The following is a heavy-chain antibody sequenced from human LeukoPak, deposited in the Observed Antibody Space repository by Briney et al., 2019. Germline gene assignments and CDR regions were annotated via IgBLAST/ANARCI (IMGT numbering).Heavy chain of an antibody. CDR2: IYYSGST. V-gene: IGHV4-59*01. CDR3: ARVRGYSYGSLFDP. D-gene: IGHD5-18*01. Sequence: SETLSLTCTVSGGSISSYYWSWIRQPPGKGLEWIGYIYYSGSTNYNPSLKSRVTISVDTSKNQFSLKLSSVAAADTAVYYCARVRGYSYGSLFDPWGQGTLVTVSS. CDR1: GGSISSYY. J-gene: IGHJ5*02.